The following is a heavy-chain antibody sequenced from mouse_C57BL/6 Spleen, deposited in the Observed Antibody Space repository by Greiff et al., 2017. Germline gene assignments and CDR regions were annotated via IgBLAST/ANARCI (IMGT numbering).Heavy chain of an antibody. V-gene: IGHV1-82*01. CDR2: IYPGDGDT. CDR1: GYAFSSSW. D-gene: IGHD3-2*02. CDR3: ARRGTAQATLFDY. J-gene: IGHJ2*01. Sequence: VQLQESGPELVKPGASVKISCKASGYAFSSSWMNWVKQRPGKGLEWIGRIYPGDGDTNYNGKFKGKATLTADKSSSTAYMQLSSLTSEDSAVYFCARRGTAQATLFDYWGQGTTLTVSS.